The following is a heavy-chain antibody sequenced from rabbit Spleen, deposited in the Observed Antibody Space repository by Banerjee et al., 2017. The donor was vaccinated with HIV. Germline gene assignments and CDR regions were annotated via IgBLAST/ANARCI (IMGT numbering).Heavy chain of an antibody. Sequence: QSLEESGGDLVKPGGTLTLTCTVSGFDFSHYYMSWVRQAPGKGLEWIGIIYAGSGNTDYARGMNGRFTISRSTSLATVTLQVTSLTVADTATYFCARDLASVIGWNFYLWGPGTLVTVS. CDR3: ARDLASVIGWNFYL. CDR2: IYAGSGNT. V-gene: IGHV1S43*01. CDR1: GFDFSHYY. D-gene: IGHD4-1*01. J-gene: IGHJ4*01.